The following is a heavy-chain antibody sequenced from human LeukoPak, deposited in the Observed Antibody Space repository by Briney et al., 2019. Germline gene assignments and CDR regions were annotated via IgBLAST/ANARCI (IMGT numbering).Heavy chain of an antibody. V-gene: IGHV3-21*01. CDR2: ISSRSYG. CDR1: GFTFSYFS. Sequence: GGSLRLSCAASGFTFSYFSMNWVRQAPGKGLEWVASISSRSYGYYADAVKGRFTISRDNARNSLYLQMSSLRAEDTALYYCARGGGDIPIDSWGQGTLVAVSS. CDR3: ARGGGDIPIDS. D-gene: IGHD2-21*02. J-gene: IGHJ4*02.